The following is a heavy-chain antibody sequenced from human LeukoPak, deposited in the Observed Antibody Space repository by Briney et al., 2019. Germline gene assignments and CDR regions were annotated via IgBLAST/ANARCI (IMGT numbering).Heavy chain of an antibody. V-gene: IGHV5-51*01. D-gene: IGHD1-1*01. CDR1: GYTFSTYW. J-gene: IGHJ4*02. CDR2: IHPGDSNI. CDR3: ARQAATAYDYFDY. Sequence: GEALEISCKGPGYTFSTYWIGWVRQMSGKGLEWMGIIHPGDSNISYSPSFRVQVTISADKSISTAYLQWSTLQASDTAMYYCARQAATAYDYFDYWGQGTLVTVSS.